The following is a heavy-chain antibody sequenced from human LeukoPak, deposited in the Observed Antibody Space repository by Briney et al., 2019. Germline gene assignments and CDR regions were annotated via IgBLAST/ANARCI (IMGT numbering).Heavy chain of an antibody. V-gene: IGHV1-18*01. Sequence: ASVKVSCRASGYTFTSYGISWVRQAPGQGLEWMGWISAYNGNTNYAQKLQGRVTMTTDTSTSTACMELRSLRSDDTAVYYCARASPSGWSPFDYWGQGTLVTVSS. CDR1: GYTFTSYG. J-gene: IGHJ4*02. D-gene: IGHD6-19*01. CDR3: ARASPSGWSPFDY. CDR2: ISAYNGNT.